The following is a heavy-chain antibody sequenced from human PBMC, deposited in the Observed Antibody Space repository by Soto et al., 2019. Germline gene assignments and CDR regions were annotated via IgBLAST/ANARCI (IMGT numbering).Heavy chain of an antibody. CDR1: GYTFNSYG. D-gene: IGHD3-3*01. V-gene: IGHV1-18*01. CDR2: ISAYNGNT. Sequence: QVLLVQSGAEVKKPGASVKVSCKASGYTFNSYGVSWVRQAPGQGLEWMGWISAYNGNTKYSQNLQGRVTMTIDTTTSSAYLEVRRLRSDDTAIYYCARYFWSGQLPYYFDHGGQGTLVPVSS. CDR3: ARYFWSGQLPYYFDH. J-gene: IGHJ4*02.